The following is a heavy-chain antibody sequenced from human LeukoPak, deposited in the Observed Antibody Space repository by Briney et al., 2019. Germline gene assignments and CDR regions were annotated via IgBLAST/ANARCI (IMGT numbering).Heavy chain of an antibody. CDR2: IYSGGST. CDR3: ARDRSSSGWYFDYFDY. D-gene: IGHD6-19*01. J-gene: IGHJ4*02. Sequence: PGGSLRLSCAASGFTVSSNYMSWVRQAPGKGLEWVSVIYSGGSTYYADSVKGRFTISRDNSKNTLYLQMNSLRAEDTAVYYCARDRSSSGWYFDYFDYWGQGTLVTVSS. V-gene: IGHV3-66*01. CDR1: GFTVSSNY.